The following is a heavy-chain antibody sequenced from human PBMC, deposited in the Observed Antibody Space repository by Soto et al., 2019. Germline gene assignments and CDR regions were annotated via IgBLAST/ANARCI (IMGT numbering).Heavy chain of an antibody. V-gene: IGHV3-21*01. CDR2: ISSSSSYI. Sequence: GGSLRLSCAASGFTFSSYSMNWVRQAPGKXLEWVSSISSSSSYIYYADSVKGRFTISRDNAKNSLYLQMNSLRAEDTAVYYCAREAAARWGDYYYYGMDVWGQGTTVTVSS. D-gene: IGHD3-10*01. J-gene: IGHJ6*02. CDR1: GFTFSSYS. CDR3: AREAAARWGDYYYYGMDV.